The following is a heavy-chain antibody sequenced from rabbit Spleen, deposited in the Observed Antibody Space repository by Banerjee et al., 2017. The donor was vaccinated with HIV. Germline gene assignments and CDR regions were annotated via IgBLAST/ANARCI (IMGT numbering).Heavy chain of an antibody. CDR3: AREGAGGIGYGYVDL. D-gene: IGHD6-1*01. V-gene: IGHV1S40*01. Sequence: APGKGLQWIACIYGGSSGTTYYASWAKGRFTIAKTSSITVTLQMTSLTAADTATYFCAREGAGGIGYGYVDLWGPGTLVTVS. CDR2: IYGGSSGTT. J-gene: IGHJ6*01.